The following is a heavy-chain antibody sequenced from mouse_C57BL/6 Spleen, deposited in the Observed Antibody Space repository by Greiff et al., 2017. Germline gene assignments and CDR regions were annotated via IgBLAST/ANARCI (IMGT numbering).Heavy chain of an antibody. CDR1: GYTFTDYY. J-gene: IGHJ4*01. CDR3: ARRSPYGNPGDY. D-gene: IGHD2-1*01. V-gene: IGHV1-26*01. Sequence: EVQLQQSGPELVKPGASVKISCKASGYTFTDYYMNWVKQSHGKSLEWIGDINPNNGGTSYNQKFKGKATLTVDKSSSTAYMELRSLTSEDSAVYYCARRSPYGNPGDYWGQGTSVTVSS. CDR2: INPNNGGT.